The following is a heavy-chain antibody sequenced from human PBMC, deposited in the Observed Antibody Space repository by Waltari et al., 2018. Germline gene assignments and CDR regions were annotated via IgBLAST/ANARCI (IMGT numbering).Heavy chain of an antibody. Sequence: QVQLVQSGAEVKKPGSTVKVSCKASGGTFSSYAISWVRQAPGQGLEWMGRIIPIFGTANYAQRFQGRVTITADKSTSTAYMELSSLRSEDTAVYYCASVPSVAGTGYYFDYWGQGTLVTVSS. CDR2: IIPIFGTA. CDR1: GGTFSSYA. V-gene: IGHV1-69*08. J-gene: IGHJ4*02. D-gene: IGHD6-19*01. CDR3: ASVPSVAGTGYYFDY.